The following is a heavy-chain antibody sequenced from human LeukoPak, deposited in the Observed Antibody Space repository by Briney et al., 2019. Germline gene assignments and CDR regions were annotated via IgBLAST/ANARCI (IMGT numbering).Heavy chain of an antibody. J-gene: IGHJ6*02. Sequence: EPSETLSLTCTVSGGSISSYYWSWIRQPPGKGLEWIGYIYYSGSTNYNPSLKSRVTISVDTSKNQVSLKVTSVTAADTAVYYCARHSDYGDYVWNIYYYGMDVWGQGTTVTVSS. CDR2: IYYSGST. V-gene: IGHV4-59*08. D-gene: IGHD4-17*01. CDR1: GGSISSYY. CDR3: ARHSDYGDYVWNIYYYGMDV.